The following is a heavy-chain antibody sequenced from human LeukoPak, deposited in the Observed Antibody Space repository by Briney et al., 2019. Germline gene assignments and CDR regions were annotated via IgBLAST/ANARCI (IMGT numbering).Heavy chain of an antibody. CDR2: IYSGGST. J-gene: IGHJ6*02. CDR1: GFTVSSNY. CDR3: ARVTDYYYGMDV. V-gene: IGHV3-53*01. Sequence: GGALRLSGAASGFTVSSNYMSSVRQAPGKGLEWVSVIYSGGSTYYADSVKGRFTISRENSKNTLYLQMNSLRAGDTAVYYCARVTDYYYGMDVWGQGTTVTVSS.